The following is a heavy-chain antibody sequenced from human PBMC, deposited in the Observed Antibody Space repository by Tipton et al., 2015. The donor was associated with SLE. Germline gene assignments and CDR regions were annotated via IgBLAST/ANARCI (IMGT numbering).Heavy chain of an antibody. CDR2: IYTSGST. Sequence: TLSLTCTVSSGSISSGTSYWSWIRQPAGKGLEWIGYIYTSGSTNYNPSLKSRVTISVDTSKNQFSLKLTSVTAADTAVYYCARALRGPITTIVVADAWYFDLWGRGTLVTVSS. J-gene: IGHJ2*01. D-gene: IGHD3-22*01. V-gene: IGHV4-61*09. CDR3: ARALRGPITTIVVADAWYFDL. CDR1: SGSISSGTSY.